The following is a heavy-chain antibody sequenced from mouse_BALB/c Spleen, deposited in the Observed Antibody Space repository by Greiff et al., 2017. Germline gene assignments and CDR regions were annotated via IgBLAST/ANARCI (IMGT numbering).Heavy chain of an antibody. V-gene: IGHV1-69*01. Sequence: VKLQQPGAELVMPGASVKMSCKASGYTFTDYWMHWVKQRPGQGLEWIGAIDTSDSYTSYNQKFKSKATLTVDTSSSTAYMQLSSLTSEDSAVYYCARRDYAMDYWGQGTSVTVSS. CDR2: IDTSDSYT. CDR1: GYTFTDYW. J-gene: IGHJ4*01. CDR3: ARRDYAMDY.